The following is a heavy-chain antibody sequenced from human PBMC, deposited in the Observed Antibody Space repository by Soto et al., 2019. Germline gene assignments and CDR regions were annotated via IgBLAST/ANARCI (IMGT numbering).Heavy chain of an antibody. V-gene: IGHV1-58*01. J-gene: IGHJ6*02. CDR2: IVVGSGNT. D-gene: IGHD1-20*01. CDR1: GFTFTSSA. CDR3: AAPNRYNWNLAYYYYGMDV. Sequence: SVKVSFKASGFTFTSSAVQWLRQARGQRLEWIGWIVVGSGNTNYAQKFQERVTITRDMSTSTAYMELSSLRSEDTAVYYCAAPNRYNWNLAYYYYGMDVWGQGTTVTVSS.